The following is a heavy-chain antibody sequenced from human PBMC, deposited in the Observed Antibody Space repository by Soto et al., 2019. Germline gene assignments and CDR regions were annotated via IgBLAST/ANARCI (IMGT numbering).Heavy chain of an antibody. Sequence: PGESLKISCXGSGYSFTGYWITWVRQMPGKGLEWMGKIDPSDSYTDYSPSFQGHVTISADKSISTAYLQWSSLKASDTAVYYCARHYPPRISLDVNRVNWLDPWGQGTLVTVSS. CDR1: GYSFTGYW. CDR2: IDPSDSYT. V-gene: IGHV5-10-1*01. CDR3: ARHYPPRISLDVNRVNWLDP. J-gene: IGHJ5*02. D-gene: IGHD3-10*01.